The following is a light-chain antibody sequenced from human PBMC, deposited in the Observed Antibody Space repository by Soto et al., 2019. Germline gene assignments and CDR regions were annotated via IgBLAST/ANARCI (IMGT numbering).Light chain of an antibody. CDR3: EHYGSSQYI. J-gene: IGKJ2*01. CDR2: GAS. CDR1: QSVSSSY. Sequence: EIVLTQSPGTLSLSPGERATLSCRASQSVSSSYLAWYQQKPGQAPRLLIYGASSRATGIPDRFSGSGSGIDFAITISRLAHEDFAVNYCEHYGSSQYIFGQGTKLEIK. V-gene: IGKV3-20*01.